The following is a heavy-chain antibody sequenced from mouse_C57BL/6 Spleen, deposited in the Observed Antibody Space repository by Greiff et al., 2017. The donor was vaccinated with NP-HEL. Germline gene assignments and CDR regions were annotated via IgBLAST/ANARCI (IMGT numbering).Heavy chain of an antibody. Sequence: EVQLQQSGPELVKPGASVKMSCKASGYTFTDYNMHWVKQSPGKSLEWIGYINPNNGGTSYNQKFKGKATLTVNKSSSTAYMEIRSLTSEDSAVYYCVLREVTTGFFDYWGQGTTLTVSS. CDR3: VLREVTTGFFDY. D-gene: IGHD2-2*01. CDR2: INPNNGGT. J-gene: IGHJ2*01. CDR1: GYTFTDYN. V-gene: IGHV1-22*01.